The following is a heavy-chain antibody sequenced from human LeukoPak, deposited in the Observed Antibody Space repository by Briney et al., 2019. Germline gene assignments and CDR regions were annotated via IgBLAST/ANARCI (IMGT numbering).Heavy chain of an antibody. CDR1: GDSIYSGNYY. D-gene: IGHD3-3*01. Sequence: SQTLSLTCTVPGDSIYSGNYYWSWIRQPAGKGLEWIGRIYSSGTTIYNPSLKSRVTISVDTSKNQFSLKMSSVTAADTAVYYCASSHGAIFGVVISWGQGTLVTVSS. CDR2: IYSSGTT. CDR3: ASSHGAIFGVVIS. J-gene: IGHJ5*02. V-gene: IGHV4-61*02.